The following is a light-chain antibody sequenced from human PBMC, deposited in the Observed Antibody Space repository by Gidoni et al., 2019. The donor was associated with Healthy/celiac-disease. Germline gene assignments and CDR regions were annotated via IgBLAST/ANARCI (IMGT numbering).Light chain of an antibody. CDR1: QSLVYSDGNTY. V-gene: IGKV2-30*01. CDR2: KVS. Sequence: DVVMTQSPLSRPVTLGQPASISCRSSQSLVYSDGNTYLNWILLRPCHSPRRLIYKVSNRDSEVPDSFSSSGSGTDFTLKISRVEAEDVVVYYCMQDTHWPQTFGQGTKVEIK. J-gene: IGKJ1*01. CDR3: MQDTHWPQT.